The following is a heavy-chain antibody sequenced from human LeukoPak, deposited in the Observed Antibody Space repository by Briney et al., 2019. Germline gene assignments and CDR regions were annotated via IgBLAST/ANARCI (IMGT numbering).Heavy chain of an antibody. Sequence: GASVKVSCKASGYTFTGYYMHWVRQAPGQGLEWMGRINPNSGGTNYAQKFQGRVTMTRDTSISTAYMELSRLRSDDTAVYYCARDDYIWNYVGFDYWGQGTLVTVSS. CDR1: GYTFTGYY. J-gene: IGHJ4*02. CDR2: INPNSGGT. CDR3: ARDDYIWNYVGFDY. D-gene: IGHD1-7*01. V-gene: IGHV1-2*06.